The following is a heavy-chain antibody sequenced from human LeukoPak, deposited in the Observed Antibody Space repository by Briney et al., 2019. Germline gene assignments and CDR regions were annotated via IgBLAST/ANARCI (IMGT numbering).Heavy chain of an antibody. Sequence: SVKVSCKASGGTFSSYAISWVRQAPRQGLEWMGGIIPIFGTANYAQKFQGRVTITTDESTSTAYMELSSLRSEDTAVYYCARERGVQIVNPAPHWFDPWGQGTLVTVSS. CDR1: GGTFSSYA. D-gene: IGHD2/OR15-2a*01. CDR2: IIPIFGTA. V-gene: IGHV1-69*05. CDR3: ARERGVQIVNPAPHWFDP. J-gene: IGHJ5*02.